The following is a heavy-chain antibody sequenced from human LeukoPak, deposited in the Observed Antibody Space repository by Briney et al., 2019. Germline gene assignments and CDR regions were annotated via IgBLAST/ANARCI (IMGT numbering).Heavy chain of an antibody. Sequence: PSETLSLTCTVSGGYISSSSYYWGWIRQAPGKGLEWIGSIYYSGSTYYNPSLKSRVTISVDTSKNQFSLKLSSVTAADTAVYYCASVASQWLFDYWGQGTLVTVSS. J-gene: IGHJ4*02. D-gene: IGHD6-19*01. CDR2: IYYSGST. V-gene: IGHV4-39*01. CDR3: ASVASQWLFDY. CDR1: GGYISSSSYY.